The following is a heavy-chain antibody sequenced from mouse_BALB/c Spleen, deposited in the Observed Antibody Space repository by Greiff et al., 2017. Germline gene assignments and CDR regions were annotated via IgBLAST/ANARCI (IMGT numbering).Heavy chain of an antibody. Sequence: EVQLVESGGGLVKPGGSLKLSCAASGFTFSSYAMSWVRQSPEKRLEWVAEISSGGSYTYYPDTVTGRFTISRDNAENTLYLEMSSLRSEDTAMYYCARRSEAMDYWGQGTSVTVSS. CDR1: GFTFSSYA. CDR2: ISSGGSYT. V-gene: IGHV5-9-4*01. J-gene: IGHJ4*01. CDR3: ARRSEAMDY.